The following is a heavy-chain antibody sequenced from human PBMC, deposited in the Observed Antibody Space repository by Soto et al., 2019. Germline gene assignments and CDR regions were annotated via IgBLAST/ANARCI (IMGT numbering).Heavy chain of an antibody. D-gene: IGHD3-10*01. CDR1: GFTFSSSA. Sequence: HGGSLRLSCAASGFTFSSSAVGWVRQAPGKGLGWVSAMSGSGGSTSYADSVKRRFTISRDNSKNTLYLQMNSLRAEDTAVYYCAKDRGYYYGSGSFQSRIVPWLWGQGTLVTVPS. CDR3: AKDRGYYYGSGSFQSRIVPWL. J-gene: IGHJ1*01. V-gene: IGHV3-23*01. CDR2: MSGSGGST.